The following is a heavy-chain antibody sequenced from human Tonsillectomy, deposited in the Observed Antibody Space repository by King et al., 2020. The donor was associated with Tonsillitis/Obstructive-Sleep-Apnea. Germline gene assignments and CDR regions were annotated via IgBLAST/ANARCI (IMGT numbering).Heavy chain of an antibody. CDR1: GFSLSTSGMC. J-gene: IGHJ3*02. D-gene: IGHD4-17*01. Sequence: VTLKESGPALVKPTQTLTLTCTFXGFSLSTSGMCVSWIRQPPGKALEWLALIDWDDDKYYSTSLKTRLTISKDTSKNQVVLTMTNMDPVDTATYYCARTLSAVTTGYAFDIWGQGKMVTVSS. CDR3: ARTLSAVTTGYAFDI. V-gene: IGHV2-70*01. CDR2: IDWDDDK.